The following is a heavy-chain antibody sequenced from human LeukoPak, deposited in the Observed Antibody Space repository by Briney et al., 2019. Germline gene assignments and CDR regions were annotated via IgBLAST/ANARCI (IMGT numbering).Heavy chain of an antibody. CDR2: IDQDGSAE. D-gene: IGHD3-10*01. CDR1: GFTFSNYW. V-gene: IGHV3-7*04. CDR3: ARADNYGSILDY. J-gene: IGHJ4*02. Sequence: GGSLRLSCAASGFTFSNYWMSWVRQSPGRGLEWVVNIDQDGSAEYYVDSVGGRFTVSRDNAKNTLYLQIDSLRAEDTAVYYCARADNYGSILDYWGRGTLVTVSS.